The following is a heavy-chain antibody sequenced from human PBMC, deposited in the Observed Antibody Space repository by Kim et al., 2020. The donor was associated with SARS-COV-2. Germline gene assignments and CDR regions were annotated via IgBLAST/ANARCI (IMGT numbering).Heavy chain of an antibody. Sequence: DSVKGRFTISRDDARKSLYLQMNNLRAEDTAFYYCARDRVPTTDYDYWGQGPLVTVSS. J-gene: IGHJ4*02. D-gene: IGHD5-12*01. V-gene: IGHV3-7*03. CDR3: ARDRVPTTDYDY.